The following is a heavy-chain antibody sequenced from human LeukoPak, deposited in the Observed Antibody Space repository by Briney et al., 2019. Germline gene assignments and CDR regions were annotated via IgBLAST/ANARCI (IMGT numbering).Heavy chain of an antibody. CDR3: ARLTYYDFWSGPLYMDV. CDR2: IYPSDSDT. V-gene: IGHV5-51*01. J-gene: IGHJ6*03. D-gene: IGHD3-3*01. CDR1: GYSFTSYW. Sequence: GESLKISCKGSGYSFTSYWIGWVRQMPGKGLEWMGIIYPSDSDTRYSPSFQGQVTISADKSISTAYLQWSSLKASDTAMYYCARLTYYDFWSGPLYMDVWGKGTTVTVSS.